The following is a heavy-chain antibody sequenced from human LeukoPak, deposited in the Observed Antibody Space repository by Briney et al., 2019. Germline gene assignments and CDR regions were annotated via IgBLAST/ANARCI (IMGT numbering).Heavy chain of an antibody. CDR3: ARVGRNPGPYNWFDP. V-gene: IGHV1-2*02. J-gene: IGHJ5*02. D-gene: IGHD7-27*01. CDR1: GYTFTGYY. CDR2: INPNSGGT. Sequence: ASVKVSCKASGYTFTGYYMHWVRQAPGQGLEWMGWINPNSGGTNYAQKFQGRVTMTRDTSISTAYMELSRLRSDDTAVYYCARVGRNPGPYNWFDPWGQGTLVTVSS.